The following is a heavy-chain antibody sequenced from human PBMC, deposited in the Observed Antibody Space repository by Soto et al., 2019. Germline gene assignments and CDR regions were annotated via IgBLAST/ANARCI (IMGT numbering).Heavy chain of an antibody. CDR1: GFTFSSYG. D-gene: IGHD6-19*01. V-gene: IGHV3-33*01. Sequence: QVQLVESGGGVVQPGRSLRLSCAASGFTFSSYGMHWVRQAPGKGLEWVAVIWYDGSNKYYADSVKGRFTISRDNSKNTLYLQRNSLRAEDTAVYYCARDGEYSSGAGYWYFDLWGRGTLVTVSS. CDR2: IWYDGSNK. J-gene: IGHJ2*01. CDR3: ARDGEYSSGAGYWYFDL.